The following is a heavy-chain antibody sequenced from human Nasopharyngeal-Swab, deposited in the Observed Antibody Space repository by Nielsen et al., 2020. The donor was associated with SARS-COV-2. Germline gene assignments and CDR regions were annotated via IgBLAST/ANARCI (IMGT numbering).Heavy chain of an antibody. Sequence: GGSLRLSRAASGFIFSSYAMHWVRQAPGKGLEWVAVMSHDGTKIYYADSVKGRFTLSRDKSKNTLYVHVNSLTTEDTGVYYCARVRDSSAWWGAFDFWGRGTMVTVSS. D-gene: IGHD6-19*01. CDR1: GFIFSSYA. J-gene: IGHJ3*01. V-gene: IGHV3-30-3*01. CDR2: MSHDGTKI. CDR3: ARVRDSSAWWGAFDF.